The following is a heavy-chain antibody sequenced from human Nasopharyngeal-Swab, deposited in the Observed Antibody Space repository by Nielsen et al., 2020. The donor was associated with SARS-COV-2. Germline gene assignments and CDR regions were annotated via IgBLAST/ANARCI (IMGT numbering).Heavy chain of an antibody. J-gene: IGHJ4*02. CDR1: GFTVSSNY. D-gene: IGHD6-13*01. V-gene: IGHV3-53*05. CDR3: ARDRYLIPSAAGKDY. Sequence: GESLKTSCAASGFTVSSNYMNWVRQAPGKGLEWVSVFYSGGSTYHADSVKGRFTIARDNSKNTLYLQMNSLRSEDTAVYYCARDRYLIPSAAGKDYWGQGTLVTVSS. CDR2: FYSGGST.